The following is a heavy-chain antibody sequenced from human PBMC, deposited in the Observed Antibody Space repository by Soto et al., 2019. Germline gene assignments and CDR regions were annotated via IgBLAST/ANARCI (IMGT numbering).Heavy chain of an antibody. CDR3: ARESRWLLLRGLYYFDD. V-gene: IGHV4-31*03. Sequence: SETLSLTCTVSGGSISSGGYYWSWIRQHPGKGLEWIGYIYYSGSTYYNPSLKSRVTISVDTSKNQFSLKLSSVTAADTAVYYCARESRWLLLRGLYYFDDWGQGTLVTVSS. CDR2: IYYSGST. D-gene: IGHD3-22*01. J-gene: IGHJ4*02. CDR1: GGSISSGGYY.